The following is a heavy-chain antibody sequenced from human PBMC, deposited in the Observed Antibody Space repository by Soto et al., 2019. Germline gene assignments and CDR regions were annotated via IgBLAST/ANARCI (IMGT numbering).Heavy chain of an antibody. CDR2: IFYTGVT. V-gene: IGHV4-61*03. J-gene: IGHJ2*01. D-gene: IGHD3-22*01. Sequence: WTWIRQAPGTGLEYIGYIFYTGVTNYNPSLSSRVTIPLDTSKNHFSLKLNSMTAADTAVYYCVRVLDSSWYADLWGRGTLVTVSS. CDR3: VRVLDSSWYADL.